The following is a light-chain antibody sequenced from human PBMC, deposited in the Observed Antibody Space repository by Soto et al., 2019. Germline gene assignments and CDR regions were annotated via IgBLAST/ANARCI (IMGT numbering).Light chain of an antibody. CDR2: DAS. CDR1: QSVSSY. V-gene: IGKV3-11*01. J-gene: IGKJ3*01. CDR3: QHRSNWPPRFT. Sequence: EIVLTQSPATLSLSPGERATLSCRTSQSVSSYLAWYQQKPGQAPRVLIYDASNRATGIPARFSGSGSGTDLTLTISSLEPDDFEGYYCQHRSNWPPRFTFGPGTKVDIK.